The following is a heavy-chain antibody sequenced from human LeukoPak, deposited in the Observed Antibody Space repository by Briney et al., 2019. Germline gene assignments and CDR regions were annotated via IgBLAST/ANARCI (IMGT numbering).Heavy chain of an antibody. D-gene: IGHD6-13*01. CDR1: GYTFISYG. V-gene: IGHV1-18*01. CDR3: ARDRGAAAGPGDFQH. Sequence: ASVKVSCKASGYTFISYGFSWVRQAPGQGLEWMGWISGYNGNTNYAQKVQGRVTMTTDTSTSTAYMDLRSLRSDDTAVYYCARDRGAAAGPGDFQHWGQGTLVTVSS. CDR2: ISGYNGNT. J-gene: IGHJ1*01.